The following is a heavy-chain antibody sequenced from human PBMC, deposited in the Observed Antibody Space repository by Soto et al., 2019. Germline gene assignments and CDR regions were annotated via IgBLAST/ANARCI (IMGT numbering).Heavy chain of an antibody. CDR1: GGSFSGYY. CDR3: ARTGIVVVPAAYWGYYYYYMDV. V-gene: IGHV4-34*01. CDR2: INHSGST. J-gene: IGHJ6*03. D-gene: IGHD2-2*01. Sequence: SETLSLTCAVYGGSFSGYYWSWIRQPPGKGLEWIGEINHSGSTNYNPSLKSRVTISVDTSKNQFSLKLSSVTAADTAVYYCARTGIVVVPAAYWGYYYYYMDVWGKGTTVTVSS.